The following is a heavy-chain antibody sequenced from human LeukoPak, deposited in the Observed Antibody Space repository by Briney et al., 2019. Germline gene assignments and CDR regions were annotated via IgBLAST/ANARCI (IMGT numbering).Heavy chain of an antibody. CDR3: ARDLYYYGLGSYYDVFYV. CDR1: GYTFSTYG. D-gene: IGHD3-10*01. CDR2: ISAYKGNT. Sequence: ASVKVSCKASGYTFSTYGISWVRQAPGQGLEWMGWISAYKGNTYYAQKLQGRVTMTTDTSTSQAYMELRSLRSDDTAIYYCARDLYYYGLGSYYDVFYVWGQGTMVTVS. V-gene: IGHV1-18*01. J-gene: IGHJ3*01.